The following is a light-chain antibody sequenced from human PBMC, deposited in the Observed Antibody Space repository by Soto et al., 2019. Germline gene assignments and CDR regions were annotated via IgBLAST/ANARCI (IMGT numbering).Light chain of an antibody. CDR1: QSISTY. V-gene: IGKV1-39*01. Sequence: DIQMTQSPSSLSASVGDRVTITCRASQSISTYLNWYQQTPGKAPKLLIYAASRLQSGVPTRFSGSGAGTDFTLTISSLQPEDFATYYCQQSYSTSITFGQGTRLEIK. J-gene: IGKJ5*01. CDR3: QQSYSTSIT. CDR2: AAS.